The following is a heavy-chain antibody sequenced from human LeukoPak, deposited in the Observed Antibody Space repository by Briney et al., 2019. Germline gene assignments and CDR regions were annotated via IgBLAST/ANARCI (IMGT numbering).Heavy chain of an antibody. J-gene: IGHJ4*02. CDR3: AGGKGQLLHY. D-gene: IGHD2-15*01. V-gene: IGHV3-30*02. CDR1: GFTFSSYG. Sequence: PGGSLRLSCAASGFTFSSYGMHWVRQAPGKGLEWVAFIRYDGSNKYYADSVEGRFTISRDNSKNTLYLQMNSLRAEDTAVYYCAGGKGQLLHYWGQGTLVTVSS. CDR2: IRYDGSNK.